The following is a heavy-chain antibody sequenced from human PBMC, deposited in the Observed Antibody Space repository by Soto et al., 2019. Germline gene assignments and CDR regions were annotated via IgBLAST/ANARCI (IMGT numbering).Heavy chain of an antibody. D-gene: IGHD2-21*01. CDR2: VIPIFGTA. Sequence: QVQLVQSGAEVKKPGSSVKVSCKASGGTFSSYAISWVRQAPGQGLEWMGGVIPIFGTANYAQKFQGRVTITADKSTRTAYMELSSLRSEDTAVYYWAAGGFVVVSGDYGMDVWGQGTTVTVSS. V-gene: IGHV1-69*06. CDR1: GGTFSSYA. CDR3: AAGGFVVVSGDYGMDV. J-gene: IGHJ6*02.